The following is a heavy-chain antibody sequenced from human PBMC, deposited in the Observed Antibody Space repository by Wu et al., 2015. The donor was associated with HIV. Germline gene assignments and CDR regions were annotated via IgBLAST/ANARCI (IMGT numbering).Heavy chain of an antibody. Sequence: QVQLVQSGAEVKKPGASVKVSCKASGYTFTSYYIHWVRQAPGQGLEWMGIINPSAGSTSYAQKFQGRVTMTRDTSTSTVYMELSSLRSEDTAVYYCARDSTPYVTTGGLYYYYYYMDVWGKGTTVTVSS. CDR3: ARDSTPYVTTGGLYYYYYYMDV. CDR2: INPSAGST. V-gene: IGHV1-46*03. CDR1: GYTFTSYY. D-gene: IGHD1/OR15-1a*01. J-gene: IGHJ6*03.